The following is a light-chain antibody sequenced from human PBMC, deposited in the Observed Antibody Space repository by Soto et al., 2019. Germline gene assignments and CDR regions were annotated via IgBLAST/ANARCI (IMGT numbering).Light chain of an antibody. Sequence: EILLTQSPATLSVSPGEPATLSCRDSQNVLSDLAWYQQKPGQAPRLLVYGATTRATDAPAKFRGRGSGTEFSLTISRLQSEDSATYYCQQYRSWPRTFGQGSKVEI. J-gene: IGKJ1*01. CDR1: QNVLSD. CDR3: QQYRSWPRT. CDR2: GAT. V-gene: IGKV3-15*01.